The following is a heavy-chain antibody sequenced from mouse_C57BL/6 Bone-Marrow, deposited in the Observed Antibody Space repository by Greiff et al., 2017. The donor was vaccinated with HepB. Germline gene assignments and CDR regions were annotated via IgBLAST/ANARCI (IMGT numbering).Heavy chain of an antibody. CDR1: GYTFTDYY. CDR3: ARNYPKDYFDY. J-gene: IGHJ2*01. CDR2: IYTGSGNT. Sequence: VQGVESGAELVRPGASVKLSCKASGYTFTDYYINWVKQRPGQGLEWIARIYTGSGNTYYNEKFKGKATLTAEKSSSTAYMQLSSLTSEDSAVYFCARNYPKDYFDYWGQGTTLTVSS. V-gene: IGHV1-76*01. D-gene: IGHD1-1*01.